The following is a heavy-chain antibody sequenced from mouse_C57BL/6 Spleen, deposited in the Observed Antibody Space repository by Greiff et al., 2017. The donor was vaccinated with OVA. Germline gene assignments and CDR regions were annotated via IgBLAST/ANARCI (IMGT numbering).Heavy chain of an antibody. CDR2: IDPSDSYT. J-gene: IGHJ2*01. D-gene: IGHD2-3*01. CDR3: ARSGDGYYRDY. CDR1: GYTFTSYW. V-gene: IGHV1-69*01. Sequence: QVQLKQPGAELVMPGASVKLSCKASGYTFTSYWMHWVKQRPGQGLEWIGEIDPSDSYTNYNQKFKGKSTLTVDKSSSTAYMQLSSLTSEDSAVYYCARSGDGYYRDYWGQGTTLTVSS.